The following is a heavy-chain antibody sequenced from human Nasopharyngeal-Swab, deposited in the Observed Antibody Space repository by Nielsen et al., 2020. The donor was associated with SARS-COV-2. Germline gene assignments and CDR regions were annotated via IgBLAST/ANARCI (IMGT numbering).Heavy chain of an antibody. D-gene: IGHD5-12*01. J-gene: IGHJ6*02. CDR1: GFTFDDYA. V-gene: IGHV3-9*01. Sequence: SLKISCAASGFTFDDYAMHWVRQAPGKGLEWVSGISWNSGSIGYADSVKGRFTISRDNAKNSLYLQMNSLRVEDTALYYCAKDISGGYGQYYYGMDVWGQGTTVTVSS. CDR2: ISWNSGSI. CDR3: AKDISGGYGQYYYGMDV.